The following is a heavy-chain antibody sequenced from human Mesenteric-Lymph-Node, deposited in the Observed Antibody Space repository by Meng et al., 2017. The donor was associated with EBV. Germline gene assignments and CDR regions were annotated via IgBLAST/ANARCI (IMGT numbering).Heavy chain of an antibody. J-gene: IGHJ4*02. CDR3: ARVSLIWGGATL. CDR1: GGSFIGYY. D-gene: IGHD3-16*01. V-gene: IGHV4-34*01. Sequence: QVQLQEWGAGLLKPSETLSLPCAVSGGSFIGYYWSWIRQPPGKGLEWIGEINHSGSTNYNPSLKSRVTISVDTSKNQFSLKLSSVTAADTAVYYCARVSLIWGGATLWGQGTLVTVSS. CDR2: INHSGST.